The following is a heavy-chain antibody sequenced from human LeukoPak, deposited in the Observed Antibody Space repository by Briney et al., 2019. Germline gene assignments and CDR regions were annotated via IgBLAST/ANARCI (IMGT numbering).Heavy chain of an antibody. D-gene: IGHD2-2*01. Sequence: PGGSLRLSCAASGFTFSSYNMNWVSQAPGKGLEWVSSISSSGSYTYYADSVKGRFTISRDNAKNSLYLQMNSLRAEDTAVYYCARDQRYCSSSSCPWEPFDYWGQGTLVTVSS. CDR1: GFTFSSYN. CDR2: ISSSGSYT. J-gene: IGHJ4*02. CDR3: ARDQRYCSSSSCPWEPFDY. V-gene: IGHV3-21*04.